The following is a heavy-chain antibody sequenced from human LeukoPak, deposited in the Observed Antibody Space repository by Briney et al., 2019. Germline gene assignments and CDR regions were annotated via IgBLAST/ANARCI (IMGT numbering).Heavy chain of an antibody. CDR1: EFTFSSYA. V-gene: IGHV3-30-3*01. CDR2: ISYDGSNK. CDR3: ARDYRGSLYYYYGMDV. D-gene: IGHD2-15*01. Sequence: PGRSLRLSCAASEFTFSSYAMHWVRQAPGKGLEWVAVISYDGSNKYYADSVKGRFTISRDNSKNTLYLQMNSLRAEDTAVYYCARDYRGSLYYYYGMDVWGQGTTVTVSS. J-gene: IGHJ6*02.